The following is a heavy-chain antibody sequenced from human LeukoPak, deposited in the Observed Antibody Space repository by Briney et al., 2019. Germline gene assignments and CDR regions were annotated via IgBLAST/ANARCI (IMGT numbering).Heavy chain of an antibody. Sequence: GGSLRLSCAGSGFTFSTYAMHWVRQAPGKGLEWVSSISTSSSYIYYADSVKGRFTISRDNAKNSLFLQMNSLRAEDTAVYYCARDLAYCGGDCYGYWGQGTLVTVSS. D-gene: IGHD2-21*01. V-gene: IGHV3-21*01. CDR2: ISTSSSYI. J-gene: IGHJ4*02. CDR3: ARDLAYCGGDCYGY. CDR1: GFTFSTYA.